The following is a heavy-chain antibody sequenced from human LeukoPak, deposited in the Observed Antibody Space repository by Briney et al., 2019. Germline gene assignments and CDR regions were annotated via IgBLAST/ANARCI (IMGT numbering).Heavy chain of an antibody. J-gene: IGHJ6*03. V-gene: IGHV4-30-2*03. D-gene: IGHD3-3*01. CDR1: GGSISSGGYS. CDR3: ASQRYKDNDFWSGSIYYYYMDV. CDR2: IYHSGST. Sequence: SQTLSLTCAVSGGSISSGGYSWSWIRQPPGKGLEWIGYIYHSGSTYYNPSLKSRVTISADTSKNQFSLKLSSVTAPDTAVYYCASQRYKDNDFWSGSIYYYYMDVWGKGTTVTVSS.